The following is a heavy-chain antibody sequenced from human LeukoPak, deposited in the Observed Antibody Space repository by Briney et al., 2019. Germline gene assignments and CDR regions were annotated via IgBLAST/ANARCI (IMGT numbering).Heavy chain of an antibody. CDR2: ISYDGSNK. J-gene: IGHJ6*03. V-gene: IGHV3-30*18. CDR3: AKDDGSSWYYYYYYMDV. CDR1: GFTFSSYG. D-gene: IGHD6-13*01. Sequence: GGSLRLSCAASGFTFSSYGMHWVRQAPGKGLAWVAVISYDGSNKYYADSVKGRFTISRDNSKNTLYLQMNSLRAEDTAVYYCAKDDGSSWYYYYYYMDVWGKGTMVTVSS.